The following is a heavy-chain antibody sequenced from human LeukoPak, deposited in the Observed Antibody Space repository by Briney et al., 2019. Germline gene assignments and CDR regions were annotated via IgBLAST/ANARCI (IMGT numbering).Heavy chain of an antibody. CDR2: IYGGDDT. V-gene: IGHV3-53*01. CDR3: ARDLHGGGDS. Sequence: PGGSLRLSCGASGFTVRSNYMNWVRQAPGKGLEWVSVIYGGDDTYYAACVKGRFTISRDNSRNTLYLQMNSLRAEDTAVYYCARDLHGGGDSWGQGTLVTVSS. J-gene: IGHJ4*02. CDR1: GFTVRSNY. D-gene: IGHD4-23*01.